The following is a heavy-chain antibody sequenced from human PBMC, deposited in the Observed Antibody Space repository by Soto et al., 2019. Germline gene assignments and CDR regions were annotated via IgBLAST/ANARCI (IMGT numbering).Heavy chain of an antibody. CDR3: AKDLIGYYRPFDS. D-gene: IGHD3-22*01. CDR2: ISGGGGNT. Sequence: EVHLLESGGGLVQPGGSLRLSCAASGFTFSNYAMSWVRQAPGKGLEWVSAISGGGGNTYYADSVKGRFTISRDNSEKTLYLQMNSVRAADTAVYYCAKDLIGYYRPFDSWGQGTLVTVSS. J-gene: IGHJ4*02. V-gene: IGHV3-23*01. CDR1: GFTFSNYA.